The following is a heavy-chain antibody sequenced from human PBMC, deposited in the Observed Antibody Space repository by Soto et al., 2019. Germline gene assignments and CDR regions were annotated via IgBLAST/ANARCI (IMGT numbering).Heavy chain of an antibody. V-gene: IGHV3-30-3*02. CDR1: GFTFSSYA. J-gene: IGHJ4*02. CDR2: ISYDGSNK. CDR3: AKPPDYNWNDY. D-gene: IGHD1-20*01. Sequence: GGSLRLSCAASGFTFSSYAMHWVRQAPGKGLEWVAVISYDGSNKYYADSVKGRFTISRDNSKNTLYLQMNNLRAEDTAVYYCAKPPDYNWNDYWGQGTLVTVS.